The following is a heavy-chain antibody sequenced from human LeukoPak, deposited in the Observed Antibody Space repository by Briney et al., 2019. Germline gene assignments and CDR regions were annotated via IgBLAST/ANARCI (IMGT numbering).Heavy chain of an antibody. CDR2: ISWDGGAT. CDR3: TKVARNNSWLYFDS. J-gene: IGHJ4*02. D-gene: IGHD6-13*01. Sequence: GGSLRLSCAASGFNFDDYSIHWVRQPPGKGLEWVSLISWDGGATYYADSVKGRFTVSRDKSKNSLYLQMNSLITEDTAFYYCTKVARNNSWLYFDSWGQGTLVTVSS. V-gene: IGHV3-43*01. CDR1: GFNFDDYS.